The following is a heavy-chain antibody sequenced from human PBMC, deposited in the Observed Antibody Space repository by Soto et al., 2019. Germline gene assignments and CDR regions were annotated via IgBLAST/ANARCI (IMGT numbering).Heavy chain of an antibody. CDR2: IIPILGIA. D-gene: IGHD4-17*01. Sequence: QVQLVQSGAEVKKPGSSVKVSCKASGGTFSSYTISWVRQAPGQGLEWMGRIIPILGIANYAQKFQGRVTITADKPTRTAYMELSSLRSEDTAVYYCASDNGLTVTTFDPWGQGTLVTVSS. V-gene: IGHV1-69*02. J-gene: IGHJ5*02. CDR3: ASDNGLTVTTFDP. CDR1: GGTFSSYT.